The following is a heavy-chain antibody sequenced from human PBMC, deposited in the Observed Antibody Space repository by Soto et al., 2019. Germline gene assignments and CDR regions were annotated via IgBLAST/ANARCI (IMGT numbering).Heavy chain of an antibody. Sequence: GASVKVSCKASGGTFSSYAIIWVRQAPGQGLEWMGGIIPIFGTANYAQKFQGRVTITADESTSTAYMELSSLRSEDTAVYYCARNGLSPNFCGGDCYNWFDPWGQGTLVTVSS. CDR1: GGTFSSYA. J-gene: IGHJ5*02. CDR2: IIPIFGTA. CDR3: ARNGLSPNFCGGDCYNWFDP. D-gene: IGHD2-21*02. V-gene: IGHV1-69*13.